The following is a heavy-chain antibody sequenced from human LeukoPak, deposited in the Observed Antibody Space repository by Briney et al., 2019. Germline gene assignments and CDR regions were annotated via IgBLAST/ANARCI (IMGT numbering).Heavy chain of an antibody. CDR2: IYYTGAT. V-gene: IGHV4-59*08. CDR3: ARYGGSGWVIDN. J-gene: IGHJ4*02. CDR1: GVSISSYY. Sequence: PSETLSLTCTVSGVSISSYYWTWIRQPPGKGLEWIGYIYYTGATSYNPSLKSRVTISVDTSKKQFSLKLTSVTAADTAVYYCARYGGSGWVIDNWGQGTLVTVSS. D-gene: IGHD6-19*01.